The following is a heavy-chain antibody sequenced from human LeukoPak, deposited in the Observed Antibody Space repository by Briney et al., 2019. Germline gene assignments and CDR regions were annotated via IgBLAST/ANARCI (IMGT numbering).Heavy chain of an antibody. V-gene: IGHV3-23*01. CDR3: AKDYPSPSSVTAPLFDP. Sequence: GGSLRLSCVASGFTFSSYAMSWVRQAPGKGLEWVSGITGYGDTTFYADSVKGRFTISRDNSKSTLYLQMNSLSAEDTATYHCAKDYPSPSSVTAPLFDPWGQGILVTVSS. D-gene: IGHD2-21*02. CDR2: ITGYGDTT. CDR1: GFTFSSYA. J-gene: IGHJ5*02.